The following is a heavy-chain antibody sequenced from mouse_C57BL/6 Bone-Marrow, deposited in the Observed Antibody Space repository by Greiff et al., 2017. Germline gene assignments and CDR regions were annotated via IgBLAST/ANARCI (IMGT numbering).Heavy chain of an antibody. CDR2: IDPENGDT. D-gene: IGHD1-1*01. Sequence: EVQLQESGAELVRPGASVKLSCTASGFNITDDYMHWVKQRPEQGLEWIGWIDPENGDTEYASKFQGKDTLTADTSSTTAYLQLSSLTSEDSAVYYCTTSYYYGSSHWYFDVWGTGTTVTVAS. CDR3: TTSYYYGSSHWYFDV. CDR1: GFNITDDY. J-gene: IGHJ1*03. V-gene: IGHV14-4*01.